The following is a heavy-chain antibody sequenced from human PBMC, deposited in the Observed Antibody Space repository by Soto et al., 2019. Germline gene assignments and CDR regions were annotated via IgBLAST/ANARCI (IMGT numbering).Heavy chain of an antibody. CDR2: IWYDGSNK. CDR1: GFTFSNYG. CDR3: ARDRDPMTTVTEIGC. V-gene: IGHV3-33*01. J-gene: IGHJ4*02. D-gene: IGHD4-17*01. Sequence: WSLRLSCAASGFTFSNYGMHWVRQAPCKGLEWVAVIWYDGSNKYYGDSVKGRFTISRDNSKNTLYLQMNSLRGEDMAVYYCARDRDPMTTVTEIGCWGQGTLVTVSS.